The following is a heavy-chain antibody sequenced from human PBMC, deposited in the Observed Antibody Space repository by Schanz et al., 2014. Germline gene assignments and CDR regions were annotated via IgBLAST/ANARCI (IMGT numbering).Heavy chain of an antibody. J-gene: IGHJ6*02. D-gene: IGHD5-12*01. CDR1: GYTFTTYY. Sequence: QVQLLQSGAEVKKPGASMKVSCKASGYTFTTYYMLWVRQAPGQGLEWMGIINPSGGSTRYGQKFQGRITVTTDTSTSTVYLELSSLRSDDTAVYYCARDLTVDTGYVVHYYYYGMDVWGQGTTVTVSS. V-gene: IGHV1-46*01. CDR2: INPSGGST. CDR3: ARDLTVDTGYVVHYYYYGMDV.